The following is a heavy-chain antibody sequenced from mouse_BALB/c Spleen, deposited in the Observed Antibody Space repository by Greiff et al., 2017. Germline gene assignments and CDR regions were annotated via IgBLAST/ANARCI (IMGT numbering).Heavy chain of an antibody. Sequence: QVQLKESGAELVRPGTSVKISCKASGYAFTNYWLGWVKQRPGHGLEWIGDIYPGSGNTYYNEKFKGKATLTADKSSSTAYMQLSSLTSEDSAVYFCARRLGYNWYFDVWGAGTTVTVSS. CDR1: GYAFTNYW. CDR2: IYPGSGNT. J-gene: IGHJ1*01. D-gene: IGHD2-14*01. CDR3: ARRLGYNWYFDV. V-gene: IGHV1-63*01.